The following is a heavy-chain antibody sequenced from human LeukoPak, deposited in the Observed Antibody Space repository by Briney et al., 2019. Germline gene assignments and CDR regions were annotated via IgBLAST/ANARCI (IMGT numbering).Heavy chain of an antibody. CDR1: GYSISSGYY. CDR3: ARDEATITSDFDY. Sequence: SETLSLTCTVSGYSISSGYYWGWIRQPPGKGLEWIGSIYHSGSTYYNPSLKSRVTISVDTSKNQFSLKLSSVTAADTAVYYCARDEATITSDFDYWGQGTLVTVSS. D-gene: IGHD5-24*01. CDR2: IYHSGST. V-gene: IGHV4-38-2*02. J-gene: IGHJ4*02.